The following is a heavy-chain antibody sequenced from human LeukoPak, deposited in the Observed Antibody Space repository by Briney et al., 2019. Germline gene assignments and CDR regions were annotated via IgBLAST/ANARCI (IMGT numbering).Heavy chain of an antibody. D-gene: IGHD1-26*01. CDR3: AREYPNDIVEAAFDS. CDR1: GGSISNYY. CDR2: IYTSGTT. Sequence: SETLSHTCTVSGGSISNYYWTWIRQPAGKGLEWIGRIYTSGTTNYNPSLKSRVTMSVDTSKNQFSLKLSSVTAADTAVYYCAREYPNDIVEAAFDSWGQGTVVTVSS. J-gene: IGHJ4*02. V-gene: IGHV4-4*07.